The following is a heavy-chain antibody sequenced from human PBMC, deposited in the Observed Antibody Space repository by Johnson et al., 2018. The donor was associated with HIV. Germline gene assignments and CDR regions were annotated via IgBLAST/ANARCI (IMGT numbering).Heavy chain of an antibody. V-gene: IGHV3-7*01. D-gene: IGHD3-22*01. CDR2: INHDVSAI. CDR1: GFTFSHNW. CDR3: TRGLDYYDSTGFRSASFDI. Sequence: VQLVESGGDLVQPGGSLRLSCIGSGFTFSHNWMSWVRQAPGKGPEWVANINHDVSAIHYVDSVKGRFFISSDNSKNALYLQMNSLRAEDTAVYYCTRGLDYYDSTGFRSASFDIWGQGTMVIVSP. J-gene: IGHJ3*02.